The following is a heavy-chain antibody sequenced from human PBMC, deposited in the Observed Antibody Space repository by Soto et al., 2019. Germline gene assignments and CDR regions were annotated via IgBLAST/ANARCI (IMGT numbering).Heavy chain of an antibody. CDR2: IYFSGSA. CDR3: GRRYSGYGDY. D-gene: IGHD5-12*01. CDR1: SDSITSYY. Sequence: TSETLSLTCTVSSDSITSYYWSWIRQPPGKGLEWIGYIYFSGSANYNPSLKSRVTISVDTSKNQFSLKLSSVTAADTAVYYCGRRYSGYGDYWGQGTLVTVSS. J-gene: IGHJ4*02. V-gene: IGHV4-59*08.